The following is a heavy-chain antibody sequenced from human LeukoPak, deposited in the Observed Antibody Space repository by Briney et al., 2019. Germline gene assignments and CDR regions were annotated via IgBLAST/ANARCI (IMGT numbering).Heavy chain of an antibody. CDR1: GFTFSNYW. CDR2: IKQDGSEK. J-gene: IGHJ4*02. D-gene: IGHD5-18*01. V-gene: IGHV3-7*01. CDR3: ARDQRGYSYGYDDY. Sequence: PGGSLRLSCAASGFTFSNYWMSWVRQAPGKGLEWVANIKQDGSEKYYADSVKGRFTISRGNAKNSLYLQMNSLRAEDTAIYYCARDQRGYSYGYDDYWGQGTLVTVSS.